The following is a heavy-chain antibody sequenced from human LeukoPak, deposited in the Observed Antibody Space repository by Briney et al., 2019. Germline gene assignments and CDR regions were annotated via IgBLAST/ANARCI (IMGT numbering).Heavy chain of an antibody. J-gene: IGHJ4*02. CDR2: INPNSGGT. CDR1: GYTFTGYY. D-gene: IGHD3-3*01. V-gene: IGHV1-2*02. CDR3: ARVVAGRFLEWRPFDY. Sequence: GASVKVSCKASGYTFTGYYMHWVRQAPGQGLEWMGWINPNSGGTNYAQKFQGRVTMTRDTSISTAYMELSRLRSDDTAVYYCARVVAGRFLEWRPFDYWGQGTLVTVSS.